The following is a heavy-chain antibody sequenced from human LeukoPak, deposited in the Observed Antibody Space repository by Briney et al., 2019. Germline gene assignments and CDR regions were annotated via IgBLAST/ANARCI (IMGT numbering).Heavy chain of an antibody. Sequence: GGSLRLSCAASGFTITTNYMNWVRQAPGKGLEWVSVIYGDDETNYADSVKGRFTISRDNSKNTLYLQMNSLRAEDTAVYYCARGIRCTNGVCYAGPFDYWGQGTLVTVSS. D-gene: IGHD2-8*01. CDR1: GFTITTNY. CDR2: IYGDDET. V-gene: IGHV3-66*02. CDR3: ARGIRCTNGVCYAGPFDY. J-gene: IGHJ4*02.